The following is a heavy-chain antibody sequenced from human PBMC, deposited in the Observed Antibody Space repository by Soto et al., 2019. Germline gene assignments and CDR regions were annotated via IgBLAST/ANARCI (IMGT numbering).Heavy chain of an antibody. J-gene: IGHJ4*02. CDR3: ARDREYSSSHFDY. D-gene: IGHD6-6*01. CDR1: GFTFSSHA. CDR2: IWFDGRNK. Sequence: PGGSLRLSCAASGFTFSSHAIHWVRQAPGKGLEWVAVIWFDGRNKYYADSVKGRFTISRDNSKNTLYLQMSSLRPDDTAVYYCARDREYSSSHFDYWGPGTLLTVSS. V-gene: IGHV3-33*01.